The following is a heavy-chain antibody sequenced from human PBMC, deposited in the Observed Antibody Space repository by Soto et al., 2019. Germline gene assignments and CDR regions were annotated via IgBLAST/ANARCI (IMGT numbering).Heavy chain of an antibody. CDR2: ISYDGSNK. Sequence: HPGGSLRLSCAASGFTFSSYAMHWVRQAPGKGLEWVAVISYDGSNKYYADSVKGRFTISRDNSKNTLYLQMNSLRAEDTAVYYCARDPKQQLVQYYFDYWGQGTLVTVSS. D-gene: IGHD6-13*01. CDR3: ARDPKQQLVQYYFDY. V-gene: IGHV3-30-3*01. J-gene: IGHJ4*02. CDR1: GFTFSSYA.